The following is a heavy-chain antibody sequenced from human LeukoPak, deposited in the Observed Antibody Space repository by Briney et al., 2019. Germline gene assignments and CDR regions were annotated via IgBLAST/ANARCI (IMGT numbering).Heavy chain of an antibody. V-gene: IGHV3-21*01. CDR1: GFTFSSYS. Sequence: PGGSLRLSCAASGFTFSSYSMNWVRQAPGKGLEWVSSISSSSSYIYYADSVKGRFTISRDNAKNSLYLQMNSLRAEDTAVYYCAREPTDLIHYYDSSGYADYWGQGTLVTVSS. CDR3: AREPTDLIHYYDSSGYADY. CDR2: ISSSSSYI. J-gene: IGHJ4*02. D-gene: IGHD3-22*01.